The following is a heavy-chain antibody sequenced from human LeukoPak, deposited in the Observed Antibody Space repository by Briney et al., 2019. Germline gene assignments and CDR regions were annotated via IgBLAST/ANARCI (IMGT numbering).Heavy chain of an antibody. V-gene: IGHV3-33*08. CDR2: IWYDGSNK. CDR1: GFTFSSYG. J-gene: IGHJ4*02. D-gene: IGHD6-19*01. CDR3: ARGYLSSGWHRLGY. Sequence: PGGSLRLSCAASGFTFSSYGMHWVRQAPGKGLEWVAVIWYDGSNKYYADSVKGRFTISRDNSKNTLYLQMNSLRVEDTAVYYCARGYLSSGWHRLGYWGQGTLVTVSS.